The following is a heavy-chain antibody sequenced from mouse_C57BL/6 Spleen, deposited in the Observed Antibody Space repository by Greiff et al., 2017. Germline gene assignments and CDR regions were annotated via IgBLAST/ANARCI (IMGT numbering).Heavy chain of an antibody. V-gene: IGHV1-42*01. CDR3: ARGIYGSSFDY. D-gene: IGHD1-1*01. CDR2: INPSTGGT. CDR1: GYSFTGYY. J-gene: IGHJ2*01. Sequence: EVQLQQSGPELVKPGASVKISCKASGYSFTGYYMNWVKQSPEKSLEWIGEINPSTGGTTYNQKFKAKATLTVDKSSSTAYMQLKSLTSEDSAVYYCARGIYGSSFDYWGQGTTLTVSS.